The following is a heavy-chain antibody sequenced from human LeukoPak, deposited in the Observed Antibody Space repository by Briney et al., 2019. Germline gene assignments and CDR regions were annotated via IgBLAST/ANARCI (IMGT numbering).Heavy chain of an antibody. Sequence: PGGSLRLSCAASGFTFDDYAMHWVRQAPGKGLELVSLITGDGGSTYYADSVKGRFTISRDNSKNSLYLQMNSLRTEDTALYYCAKDGYYDFWSGYPDWYFDLWGRGTLVTVSS. D-gene: IGHD3-3*01. J-gene: IGHJ2*01. CDR3: AKDGYYDFWSGYPDWYFDL. V-gene: IGHV3-43*02. CDR2: ITGDGGST. CDR1: GFTFDDYA.